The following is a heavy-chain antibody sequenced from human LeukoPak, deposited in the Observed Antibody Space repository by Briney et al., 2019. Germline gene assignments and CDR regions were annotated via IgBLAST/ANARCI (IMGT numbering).Heavy chain of an antibody. D-gene: IGHD3-9*01. CDR1: GGTYSSYA. CDR2: IIPIFGTA. CDR3: ARGVVFYDILTGYYRGWFDP. V-gene: IGHV1-69*13. Sequence: SVKVSCKASGGTYSSYAISWVRQAPGQGLEWMGGIIPIFGTANYAQKFQGRVTITADESTSTAYMELSSLRSEDTAVYYCARGVVFYDILTGYYRGWFDPWGQGTLVTVSS. J-gene: IGHJ5*02.